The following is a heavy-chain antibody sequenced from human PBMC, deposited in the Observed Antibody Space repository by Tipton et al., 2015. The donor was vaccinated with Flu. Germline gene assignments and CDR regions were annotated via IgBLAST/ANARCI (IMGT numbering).Heavy chain of an antibody. Sequence: TLSLTCGVSGYSISSGYYWARIRQPPGKGLEWIGSISHTGTTNCNPSLKRRVTISVDTSKNHFSLKLTSVTAADTAVYYCARDRWEYASGFDSWGQGTLVTVSP. D-gene: IGHD2-2*01. CDR3: ARDRWEYASGFDS. CDR2: ISHTGTT. CDR1: GYSISSGYY. J-gene: IGHJ4*02. V-gene: IGHV4-38-2*02.